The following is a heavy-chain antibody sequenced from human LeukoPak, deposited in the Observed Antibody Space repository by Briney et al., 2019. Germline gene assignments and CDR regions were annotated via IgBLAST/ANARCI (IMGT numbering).Heavy chain of an antibody. V-gene: IGHV1-18*04. CDR2: ISAYNGNT. CDR1: GYTFTGYY. CDR3: AVIAVAGTAHHDY. Sequence: ASVKVSCKASGYTFTGYYMHWVRQAPGQGLEWMGWISAYNGNTNYAQKLQGRVTMTTDTSTSTAYMELRSLRSDDTAVYYCAVIAVAGTAHHDYWGQGTLVTVSS. J-gene: IGHJ4*02. D-gene: IGHD6-19*01.